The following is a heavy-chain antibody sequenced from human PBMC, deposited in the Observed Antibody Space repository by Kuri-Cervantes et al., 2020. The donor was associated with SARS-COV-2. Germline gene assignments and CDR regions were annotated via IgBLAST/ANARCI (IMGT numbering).Heavy chain of an antibody. CDR1: GGSIGSHY. D-gene: IGHD4-11*01. Sequence: SETLSLTCTVSGGSIGSHYWSWIRQPPGKGLEWIGYIYYSGSTNYNPSLKSRVTISVDTSENQFSLELSSVTAADTAVYYCARVGTTVQDYWGQGTLVSVSS. J-gene: IGHJ4*02. CDR3: ARVGTTVQDY. V-gene: IGHV4-59*11. CDR2: IYYSGST.